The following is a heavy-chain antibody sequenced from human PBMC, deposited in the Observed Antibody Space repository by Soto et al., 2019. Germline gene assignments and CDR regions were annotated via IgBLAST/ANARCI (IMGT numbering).Heavy chain of an antibody. J-gene: IGHJ6*02. CDR3: ARTDGDLDV. Sequence: QVQLVQSGAEVKKPGASVKVSCKASGYTFSSYDINWVRQATGQGLEWMGWMNPKSGHTGSAQKFQGRVTMTRDTSISTACMELSSLRSEDTAIYYCARTDGDLDVWGQGTTVTVSS. CDR2: MNPKSGHT. V-gene: IGHV1-8*01. CDR1: GYTFSSYD. D-gene: IGHD4-17*01.